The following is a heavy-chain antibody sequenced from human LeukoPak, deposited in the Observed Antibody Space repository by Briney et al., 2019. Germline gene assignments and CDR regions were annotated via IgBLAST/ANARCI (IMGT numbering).Heavy chain of an antibody. J-gene: IGHJ4*02. V-gene: IGHV3-74*01. D-gene: IGHD3-16*01. CDR2: INGDGSNS. Sequence: GGSLRLSCVASGFTFTTYWMHWVRQAPGKGLVLVSRINGDGSNSNYADSVKGRFTISRDNARNTLYLQMYGLRAEDTALYYCARTSPTSHFDFWGQGTLVTVSS. CDR1: GFTFTTYW. CDR3: ARTSPTSHFDF.